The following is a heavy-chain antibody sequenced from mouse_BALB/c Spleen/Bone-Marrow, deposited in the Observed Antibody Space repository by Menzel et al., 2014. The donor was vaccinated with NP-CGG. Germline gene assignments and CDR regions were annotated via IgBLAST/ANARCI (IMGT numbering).Heavy chain of an antibody. CDR3: ARGGNDLDY. Sequence: EVKLVESGGGLVQPGGSLRLSCATSGFTFTDYYMSWVRQPPGKALEWLGFIRNKANGYTTEYSASVKGRFTISRDNSQSILYLQMNTLRAGDSATYYCARGGNDLDYWGQGTTLTVSS. CDR2: IRNKANGYTT. J-gene: IGHJ2*01. D-gene: IGHD2-3*01. CDR1: GFTFTDYY. V-gene: IGHV7-3*02.